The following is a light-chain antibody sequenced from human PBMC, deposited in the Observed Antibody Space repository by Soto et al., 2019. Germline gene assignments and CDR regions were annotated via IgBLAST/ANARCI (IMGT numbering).Light chain of an antibody. CDR2: GAS. J-gene: IGKJ4*01. CDR3: QQYAASPLT. Sequence: EIELTQSPGTLSLYPGESVTLSCRASQYVSSNFLAWYQHKPGQAPRPLIYGASNMATGIPDMFSGCGSGTDFTLTISRLETEDFTVYYCQQYAASPLTFGGGTKVDIK. CDR1: QYVSSNF. V-gene: IGKV3-20*01.